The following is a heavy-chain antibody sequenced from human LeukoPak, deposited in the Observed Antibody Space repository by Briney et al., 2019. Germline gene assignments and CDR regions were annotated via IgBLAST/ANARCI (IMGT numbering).Heavy chain of an antibody. D-gene: IGHD3-22*01. Sequence: GGSLRLSCAASGFIFSSYAMSWVRQAPGKGLEWVSTITGSAGSTYYADSVKGRFTISRDNSKNTLYLQMNSLRAEDTAVYYCAKPYDSSGYYFPYFDYWGQGTLVTVSS. CDR3: AKPYDSSGYYFPYFDY. CDR1: GFIFSSYA. V-gene: IGHV3-23*01. CDR2: ITGSAGST. J-gene: IGHJ4*02.